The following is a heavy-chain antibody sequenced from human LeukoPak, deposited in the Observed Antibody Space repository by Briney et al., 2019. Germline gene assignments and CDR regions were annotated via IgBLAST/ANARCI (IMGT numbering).Heavy chain of an antibody. D-gene: IGHD1-1*01. CDR1: GGSFSSGGYY. V-gene: IGHV4-31*03. J-gene: IGHJ4*02. CDR3: ARGFRGTADY. Sequence: SETLSLTCTVSGGSFSSGGYYWIWIRQHPGKGLEWIGYIYQSGSTYYNPSLKSRVTISVDTSKNQFSLKLSSVTAVDTAVYYCARGFRGTADYWGQGTLVTVSS. CDR2: IYQSGST.